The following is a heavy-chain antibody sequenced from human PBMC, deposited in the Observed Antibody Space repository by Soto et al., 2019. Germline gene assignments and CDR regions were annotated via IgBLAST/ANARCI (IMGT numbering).Heavy chain of an antibody. V-gene: IGHV4-59*12. CDR3: QSDKRSSCSSPRCYPAAIYI. D-gene: IGHD2-2*01. CDR1: GNPISSYY. Sequence: SETLSPTCAFSGNPISSYYWTFNRPPPGEGLVWIGYSYYSGSTDYNPSLQRQVTLSVDTSKNQVSLKLSSVPAAGTRVYFLQSDKRSSCSSPRCYPAAIYIRGQGRMLTFS. J-gene: IGHJ3*02. CDR2: SYYSGST.